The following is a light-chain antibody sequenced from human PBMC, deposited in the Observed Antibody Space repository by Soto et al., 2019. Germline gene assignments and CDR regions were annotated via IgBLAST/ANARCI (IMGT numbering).Light chain of an antibody. CDR2: DVN. J-gene: IGLJ2*01. CDR1: SSDIGAYNF. Sequence: QSVLTHPASVSGSPGQSITISCTGTSSDIGAYNFVSWYQQHPGKAPKLMLYDVNIRPSGVSNRFSGSKSGNTASLTISGLQAEDEADYYCTSWTTSTTMIFGGGTQLTVL. CDR3: TSWTTSTTMI. V-gene: IGLV2-14*03.